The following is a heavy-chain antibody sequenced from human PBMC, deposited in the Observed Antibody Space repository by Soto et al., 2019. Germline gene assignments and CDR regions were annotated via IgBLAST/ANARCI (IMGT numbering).Heavy chain of an antibody. J-gene: IGHJ4*02. Sequence: EVQLVESGGGLVQPGGSLRLSCAASGFTFISNYMMWVRQAPGKGLEWVSLIYSAGTTYYADSVKGRFSSSRDNSKNTLYLQMHSLRAEDTAVYYCATSGSKPRFDFWGQGTLVTVSS. D-gene: IGHD1-26*01. V-gene: IGHV3-66*01. CDR2: IYSAGTT. CDR3: ATSGSKPRFDF. CDR1: GFTFISNY.